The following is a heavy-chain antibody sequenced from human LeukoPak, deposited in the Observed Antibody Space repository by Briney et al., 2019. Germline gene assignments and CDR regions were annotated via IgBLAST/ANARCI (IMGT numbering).Heavy chain of an antibody. CDR3: ARVLVETLWFGEPHNNWFDP. J-gene: IGHJ5*02. Sequence: GGSLRLSCAASGFTFSDYYMNWFRQAPGEGLEWVSVIYSGGSTYYADSVKGRFTISRDNSKNTLYLQMNSLRAEDTAVYYCARVLVETLWFGEPHNNWFDPWGQGALVTVSS. CDR2: IYSGGST. CDR1: GFTFSDYY. V-gene: IGHV3-53*01. D-gene: IGHD3-10*01.